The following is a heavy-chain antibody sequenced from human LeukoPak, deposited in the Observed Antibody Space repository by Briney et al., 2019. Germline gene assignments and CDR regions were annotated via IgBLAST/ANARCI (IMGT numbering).Heavy chain of an antibody. CDR1: GFTFSRNS. Sequence: GGSLRLSCAVSGFTFSRNSMNWVRQAPGKGLEWVSSISTSSSYIYYADSVKGRFTISRDNARNSLYLQMNSLRAEDTAVYYCARGGVGVTLISWSDYWGQGTLVTVSS. V-gene: IGHV3-21*01. CDR3: ARGGVGVTLISWSDY. D-gene: IGHD1-26*01. CDR2: ISTSSSYI. J-gene: IGHJ4*02.